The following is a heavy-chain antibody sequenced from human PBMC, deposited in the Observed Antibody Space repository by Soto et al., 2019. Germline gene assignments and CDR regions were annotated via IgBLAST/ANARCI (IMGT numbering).Heavy chain of an antibody. CDR2: ISGSADTT. J-gene: IGHJ4*02. V-gene: IGHV3-23*01. CDR1: GFTFSSYA. CDR3: AKDGIDTVTFEY. D-gene: IGHD4-17*01. Sequence: VKLLESGGGLVQPGGSLRLSCAASGFTFSSYAMSWVRHTPGKGLEWVSVISGSADTTVYADSVKGRFATSRDNAKNTVYLQMNSLRADDSAVYYCAKDGIDTVTFEYWGQGTLVTVSS.